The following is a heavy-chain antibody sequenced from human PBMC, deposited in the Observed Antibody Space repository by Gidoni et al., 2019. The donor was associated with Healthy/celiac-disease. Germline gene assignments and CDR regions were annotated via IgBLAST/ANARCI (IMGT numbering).Heavy chain of an antibody. D-gene: IGHD2-2*01. J-gene: IGHJ4*02. CDR1: GGSFRGYY. CDR3: ARRSESHSEVPAAIYAYFDY. V-gene: IGHV4-34*01. CDR2: INHSGST. Sequence: QVQLQQWGAGLLKPSETLSLTCAVYGGSFRGYYWSWIRQPPGKGLEWIGEINHSGSTNYNPSLKSRVTISVDTSKNQFSLKLSSVTAADTAVYYCARRSESHSEVPAAIYAYFDYWGQGTLVTVSS.